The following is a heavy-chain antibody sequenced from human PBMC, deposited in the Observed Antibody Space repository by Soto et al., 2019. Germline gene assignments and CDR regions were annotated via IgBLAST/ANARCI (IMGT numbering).Heavy chain of an antibody. CDR3: GSSPRACPTSASPYRSSYYGMDA. Sequence: SETLSLTCAVYGGSFSGYYWSWIRQPPGKGLEWIGEINHSGSTNYNPSLKRRVTISVDTSKNQFSLKLSSMTAAETAVYYCGSSPRACPTSASPYRSSYYGMDAWGQGTPVPVSS. J-gene: IGHJ6*02. D-gene: IGHD3-16*02. CDR1: GGSFSGYY. CDR2: INHSGST. V-gene: IGHV4-34*01.